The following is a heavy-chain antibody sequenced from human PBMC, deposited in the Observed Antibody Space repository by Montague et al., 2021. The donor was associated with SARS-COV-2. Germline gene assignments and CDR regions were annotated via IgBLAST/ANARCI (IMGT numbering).Heavy chain of an antibody. J-gene: IGHJ4*02. Sequence: WIRQSPGKALEWIARIDWDGETDFSTSLKTRITISRDTSKNQVFLTMTNVDPGDTATYYCARTSPYSGSYKEFDYWGQGALVTVSS. D-gene: IGHD1-26*01. CDR3: ARTSPYSGSYKEFDY. CDR2: IDWDGET. V-gene: IGHV2-70*10.